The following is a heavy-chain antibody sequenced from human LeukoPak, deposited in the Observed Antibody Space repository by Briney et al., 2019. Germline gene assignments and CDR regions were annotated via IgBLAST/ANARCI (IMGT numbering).Heavy chain of an antibody. V-gene: IGHV4-59*01. Sequence: SETLSLTCTVSGGSISSYYWSWIRQPPGKGLGWIGYIYYSGGTNYNPSLKSRVTISVDTSKNQFSLKLSSVTAADTAVYYCARVLDGGSCYPPYCYCYMDVWGKGTTVTVSS. CDR3: ARVLDGGSCYPPYCYCYMDV. CDR1: GGSISSYY. J-gene: IGHJ6*03. D-gene: IGHD2-15*01. CDR2: IYYSGGT.